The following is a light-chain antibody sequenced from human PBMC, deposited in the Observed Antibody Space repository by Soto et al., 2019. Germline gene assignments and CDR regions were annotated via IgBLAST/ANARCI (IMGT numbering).Light chain of an antibody. V-gene: IGKV3-20*01. Sequence: EIVLTQSPGTLSLSPGERATLSCRASQSVSSNYLAWYQQKPGLAPRLLIYGASIRATGIPDRFSGSWSGTDFTLTITRLEPEDFAVYYCQQYGSSPVFGQGTKLEIK. J-gene: IGKJ2*01. CDR1: QSVSSNY. CDR2: GAS. CDR3: QQYGSSPV.